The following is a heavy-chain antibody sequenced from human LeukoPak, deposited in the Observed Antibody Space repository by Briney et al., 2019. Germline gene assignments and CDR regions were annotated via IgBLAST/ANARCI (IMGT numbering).Heavy chain of an antibody. CDR1: GFTFRTYW. V-gene: IGHV3-74*01. CDR2: SNSDGSTT. CDR3: ARDLKDPVNDVFDI. Sequence: TGGSLRLSCAASGFTFRTYWMHWVRQAPGKGLVWVSHSNSDGSTTSYADSVKGRFTIPRDNAKNTLYLQMNSLRAEDTAVYYCARDLKDPVNDVFDIWGQGTMVTASS. J-gene: IGHJ3*02. D-gene: IGHD4-23*01.